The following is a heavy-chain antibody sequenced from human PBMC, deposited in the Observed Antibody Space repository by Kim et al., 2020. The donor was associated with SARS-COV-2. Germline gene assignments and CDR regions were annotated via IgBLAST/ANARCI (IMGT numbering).Heavy chain of an antibody. D-gene: IGHD2-21*02. CDR1: GFTFSSYE. V-gene: IGHV3-48*03. CDR2: ISSSGSTI. Sequence: GGSLRLSCAASGFTFSSYEMNWVRQAPGKGLEWVSYISSSGSTIYYADSVKGRFTISRDNAKNSLYLQMNSLRAEDTAVYYCARERYCGGDCYHDAFDIWGQGTMVTVSS. J-gene: IGHJ3*02. CDR3: ARERYCGGDCYHDAFDI.